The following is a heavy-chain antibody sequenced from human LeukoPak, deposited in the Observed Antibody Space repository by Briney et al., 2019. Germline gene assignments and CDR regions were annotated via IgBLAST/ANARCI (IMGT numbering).Heavy chain of an antibody. CDR3: ARTQQWLATGGWYWFDT. CDR1: AFTFSNDA. Sequence: GRSLRLSCAASAFTFSNDAMHWISKAPGKGLEFVSSIHSNGISTYYGNSVKGRFTVPRDNSKNTVYLQMGSLREEDMAVYYCARTQQWLATGGWYWFDTWGQGTLVTVSS. J-gene: IGHJ5*02. CDR2: IHSNGIST. V-gene: IGHV3-64*01. D-gene: IGHD6-19*01.